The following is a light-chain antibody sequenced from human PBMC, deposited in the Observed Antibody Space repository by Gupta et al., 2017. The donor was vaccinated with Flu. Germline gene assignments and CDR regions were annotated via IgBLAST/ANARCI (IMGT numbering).Light chain of an antibody. J-gene: IGKJ1*01. CDR1: QTISSY. V-gene: IGKV1-39*01. Sequence: SSLSASVGDRVTITCRASQTISSYVNWYQQKPGEAPKLLIYAASIWQSGVPSRFSGTGSGTYFTLTINSRQPEDFATYYCQQSDTTPTWTFGQGTKVEIK. CDR2: AAS. CDR3: QQSDTTPTWT.